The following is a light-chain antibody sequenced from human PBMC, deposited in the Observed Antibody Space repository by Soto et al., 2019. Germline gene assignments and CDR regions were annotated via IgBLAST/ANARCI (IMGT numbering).Light chain of an antibody. CDR2: EVS. V-gene: IGLV2-14*01. CDR3: ISYTSDDVRYV. J-gene: IGLJ1*01. CDR1: NSDVGIYEF. Sequence: ALTQPASVSGTPGQSITISCTGSNSDVGIYEFVSWYQHHPGRAPKLIVSEVSHRPSGVSNRFSGSKSGNTASLTISGLQSEDEADYYCISYTSDDVRYVFGTGTKVTVL.